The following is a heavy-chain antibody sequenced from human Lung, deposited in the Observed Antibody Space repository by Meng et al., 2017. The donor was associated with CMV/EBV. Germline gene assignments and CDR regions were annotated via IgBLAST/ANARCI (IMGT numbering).Heavy chain of an antibody. J-gene: IGHJ4*02. Sequence: SETLSLXCAVYGGSFSGYYWSWIRQPPGKGLEWIGEINHSGSTNYNPSLKSQVTISVDTSKNQFSLKLSSVTAADTAVYYCARGRYDFWSGYYRGYFDYWGQGXLVTVSS. CDR1: GGSFSGYY. CDR2: INHSGST. V-gene: IGHV4-34*01. CDR3: ARGRYDFWSGYYRGYFDY. D-gene: IGHD3-3*01.